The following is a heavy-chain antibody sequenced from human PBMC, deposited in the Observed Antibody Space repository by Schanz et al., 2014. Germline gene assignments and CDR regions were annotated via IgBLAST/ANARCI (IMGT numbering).Heavy chain of an antibody. D-gene: IGHD4-17*01. Sequence: QVQLVESGGGVVQPGGSLRLSCAASGFIFSNYGMHWVRQAPGKGLEWVAVIWNNGVTKYYADSVRGRFTISRDRFQNTLYLRMSSLRAEDTAGYYCARPRFDYGEVDYWGQGTLVTVSS. CDR2: IWNNGVTK. V-gene: IGHV3-33*01. CDR1: GFIFSNYG. CDR3: ARPRFDYGEVDY. J-gene: IGHJ4*02.